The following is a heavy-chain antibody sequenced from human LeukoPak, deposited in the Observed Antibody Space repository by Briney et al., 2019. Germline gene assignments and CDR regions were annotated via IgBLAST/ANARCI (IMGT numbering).Heavy chain of an antibody. V-gene: IGHV3-9*03. J-gene: IGHJ4*02. CDR1: GFTFDDYA. CDR3: AKGGSSSSPYYFDY. Sequence: GRSLRLSCAASGFTFDDYAMHWVRQTPGKGLESLSGISWNSGGIHYADSVKGRLTISRDNAKNSLYLQMNSLKTEDMALYYCAKGGSSSSPYYFDYWGQGTLVTVSS. CDR2: ISWNSGGI. D-gene: IGHD6-6*01.